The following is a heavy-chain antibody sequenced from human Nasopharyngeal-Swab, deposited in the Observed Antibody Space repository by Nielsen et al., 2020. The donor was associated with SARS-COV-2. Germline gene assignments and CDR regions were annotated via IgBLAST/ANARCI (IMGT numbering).Heavy chain of an antibody. CDR3: ARAYLVSPGPYLWGKYYYDSSGYSENLV. Sequence: SETLSLTCTVSGGSVSSGSYYWSWIRQPPGKGLEWIGYIYYSGSTNYNPSLKSRVTISVDTSKNQFSLKLSSVTAADTAVYYCARAYLVSPGPYLWGKYYYDSSGYSENLVWGQGTLVTVSS. CDR1: GGSVSSGSYY. D-gene: IGHD3-22*01. V-gene: IGHV4-61*01. CDR2: IYYSGST. J-gene: IGHJ4*02.